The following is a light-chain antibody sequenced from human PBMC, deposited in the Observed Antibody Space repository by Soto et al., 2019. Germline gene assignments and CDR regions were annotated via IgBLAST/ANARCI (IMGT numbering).Light chain of an antibody. CDR2: DVS. CDR3: SAYTSSSTLAWV. V-gene: IGLV2-14*01. Sequence: QSALTQPASVSGSPGQSITISCTGTSSDVGGYNYVSWYQQHPGKAPKPMIYDVSNRPSGVSNRFSGSKSGNTASLTISGLPAEDEADYYCSAYTSSSTLAWVFGGGTKLTVL. CDR1: SSDVGGYNY. J-gene: IGLJ3*02.